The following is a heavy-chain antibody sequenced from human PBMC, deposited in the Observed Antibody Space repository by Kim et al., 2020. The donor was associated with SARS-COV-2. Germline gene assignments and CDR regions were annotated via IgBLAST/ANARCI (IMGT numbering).Heavy chain of an antibody. J-gene: IGHJ4*02. V-gene: IGHV3-7*03. CDR2: K. D-gene: IGHD4-17*01. Sequence: KVYLKSVEDRFTITRDNAKNSLFLQMNSLRAEDTAVYYCARDPHRGGDYDYWGQGTLVTVSS. CDR3: ARDPHRGGDYDY.